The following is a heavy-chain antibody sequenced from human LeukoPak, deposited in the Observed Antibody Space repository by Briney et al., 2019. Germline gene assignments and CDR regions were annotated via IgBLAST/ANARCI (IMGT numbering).Heavy chain of an antibody. D-gene: IGHD6-6*01. CDR3: ARGFVHAFDI. Sequence: PGGSLRLSCAASGFAFSTYDMHWVRQPTGKGLEWVSAIGAAGDTYYPGSVKGRFTISRENAKNSLYLQMNSLSAGDTAVYYCARGFVHAFDIWGQGTMVTVSS. CDR2: IGAAGDT. CDR1: GFAFSTYD. J-gene: IGHJ3*02. V-gene: IGHV3-13*04.